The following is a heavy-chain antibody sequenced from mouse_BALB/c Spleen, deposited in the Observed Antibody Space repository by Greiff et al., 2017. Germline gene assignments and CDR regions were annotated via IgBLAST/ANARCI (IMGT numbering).Heavy chain of an antibody. CDR2: ISSGGST. V-gene: IGHV5-6-5*01. D-gene: IGHD1-2*01. CDR1: GFTFSSYA. CDR3: ARGQLLRPLDY. Sequence: DVMLVESGGGLVKPGGSLKLSCAASGFTFSSYAMSWVRQTPEKRLEWVASISSGGSTYYPDSVKGRFTISRDNARNILYLQMSSLRSEDTAMYYCARGQLLRPLDYWGQGTTLTVSS. J-gene: IGHJ2*01.